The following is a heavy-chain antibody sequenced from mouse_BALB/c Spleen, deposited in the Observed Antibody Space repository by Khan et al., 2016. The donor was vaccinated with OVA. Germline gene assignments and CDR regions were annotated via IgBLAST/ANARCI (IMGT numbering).Heavy chain of an antibody. V-gene: IGHV5-9-3*01. Sequence: EVHLVESGGGLVKPGGSLKLSCAASGFTFSTYAMSWVRQTPEKRLEWVATISSDGDYTYFPDNVTGRFTISRDNAKNTLCLQMPSLRSEDTAMYYCARSPYGNFAYWGQGTLVTVSA. D-gene: IGHD2-1*01. CDR3: ARSPYGNFAY. J-gene: IGHJ3*01. CDR1: GFTFSTYA. CDR2: ISSDGDYT.